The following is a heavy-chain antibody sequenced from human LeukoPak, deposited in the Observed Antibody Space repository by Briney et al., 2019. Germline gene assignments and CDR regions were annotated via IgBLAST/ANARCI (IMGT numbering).Heavy chain of an antibody. D-gene: IGHD6-13*01. CDR1: GGSTSSGNYY. J-gene: IGHJ5*02. Sequence: PSETLSLTCTVSGGSTSSGNYYWSWIRQPAGKGLEWIGRIYTSGSTNYNPSLKSRVTISVDTSKNQFSLKLSSVTAADTAVYYCARGGYSRNWFDPWGQGTLVTVSS. CDR2: IYTSGST. V-gene: IGHV4-61*02. CDR3: ARGGYSRNWFDP.